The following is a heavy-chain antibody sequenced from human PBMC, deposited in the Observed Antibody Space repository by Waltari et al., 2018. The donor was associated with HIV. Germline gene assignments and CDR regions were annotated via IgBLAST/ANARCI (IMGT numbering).Heavy chain of an antibody. J-gene: IGHJ6*02. CDR2: IYSGGST. CDR1: GFTVSRHY. CDR3: ARDWAHSSSWSRYYYHGMDV. Sequence: EVQLVESGGGLVKPGGSLRLPCAASGFTVSRHYLRWLRQAPGKGLEWVSVIYSGGSTYYADSVKGRFTISRDNSKNTLYLQMNSLRAEDTAVYYCARDWAHSSSWSRYYYHGMDVWGQGTTVTVSS. D-gene: IGHD6-13*01. V-gene: IGHV3-66*01.